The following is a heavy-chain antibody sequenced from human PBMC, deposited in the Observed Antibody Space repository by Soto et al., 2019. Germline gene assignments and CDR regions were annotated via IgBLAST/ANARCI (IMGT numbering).Heavy chain of an antibody. V-gene: IGHV3-23*01. CDR1: GFMFDNYA. J-gene: IGHJ5*02. CDR2: ISGSGHAT. D-gene: IGHD3-22*01. Sequence: EVRLLESGGGSVPPGASARLSCLTSGFMFDNYAMSWVRQSPARGLEWVAAISGSGHATYYTQSVRGRFTISRDKSKKTLFLQMNNLRTEDTAIYYCAKGRYFDSRGGCANSWGLGTLVPVSS. CDR3: AKGRYFDSRGGCANS.